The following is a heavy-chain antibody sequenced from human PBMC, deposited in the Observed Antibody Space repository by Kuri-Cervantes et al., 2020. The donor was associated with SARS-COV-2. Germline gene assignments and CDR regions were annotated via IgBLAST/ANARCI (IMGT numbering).Heavy chain of an antibody. D-gene: IGHD4-11*01. J-gene: IGHJ4*02. CDR1: GGSFSGYY. Sequence: SETLSLTCAVYGGSFSGYYWSWIRQSPGKGLEWIGGINHSGSTNYNPSLKSRVTITVDTYKNQFSLKLSSVTGADTAVYYCARGQLSNYAHDFWGQGTLVTVSS. V-gene: IGHV4-34*01. CDR2: INHSGST. CDR3: ARGQLSNYAHDF.